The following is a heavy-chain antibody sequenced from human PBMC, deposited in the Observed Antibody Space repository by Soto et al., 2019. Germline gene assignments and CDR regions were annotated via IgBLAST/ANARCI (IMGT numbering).Heavy chain of an antibody. CDR3: VRIRYQLPSSVLWLDP. D-gene: IGHD3-16*01. V-gene: IGHV4-34*01. CDR2: INHVGGT. CDR1: GGFHSESY. J-gene: IGHJ5*02. Sequence: SETLSLTCAVYGGFHSESYWTWIRQPPGKGLEWIGEINHVGGTNYNPSLKSRVTMSVDTSQNQFSLRLISVTAADTAMYFCVRIRYQLPSSVLWLDPWGQGTPVTVSS.